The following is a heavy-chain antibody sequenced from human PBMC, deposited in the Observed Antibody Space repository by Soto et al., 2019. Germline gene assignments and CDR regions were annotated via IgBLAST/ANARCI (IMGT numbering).Heavy chain of an antibody. Sequence: PGGSLRLSCAASDFDFSSYGIHWVRQAPGKGLEWVAASSYDGRETFYADSAKGRFTVSKEMSKNTAFLQMNALGHEDTAVYFCARDSGWPILNFDNWGQGTPVTVSS. V-gene: IGHV3-30*03. J-gene: IGHJ4*02. D-gene: IGHD3-10*01. CDR1: DFDFSSYG. CDR3: ARDSGWPILNFDN. CDR2: SSYDGRET.